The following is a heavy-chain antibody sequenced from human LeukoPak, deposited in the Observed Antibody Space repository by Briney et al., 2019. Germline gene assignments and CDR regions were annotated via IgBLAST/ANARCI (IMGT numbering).Heavy chain of an antibody. D-gene: IGHD1-1*01. CDR3: ANWVRRTDVDY. CDR1: GFTFSSYS. Sequence: GGSLGLSCAASGFTFSSYSMSWVRQPQGKWLEWASAISGSGGSTYYADSVKGRFTISRDNSKNTLYLQMNSLRAEDTAVYYCANWVRRTDVDYWGQGTLVTVSS. J-gene: IGHJ4*02. CDR2: ISGSGGST. V-gene: IGHV3-23*01.